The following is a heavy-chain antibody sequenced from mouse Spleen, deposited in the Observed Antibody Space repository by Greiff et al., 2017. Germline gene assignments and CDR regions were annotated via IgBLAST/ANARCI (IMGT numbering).Heavy chain of an antibody. D-gene: IGHD4-1*02. CDR3: ARLQLGLFDY. CDR2: INPSTGGT. V-gene: IGHV1-42*01. CDR1: GYSFTGYY. J-gene: IGHJ2*01. Sequence: VQLQQSGPELVKPGASVKISCKASGYSFTGYYMNWVKQSPEKSLEWIGEINPSTGGTTYNQKFKAKATLTVDKSSSAAYMQLSSLTSEDSAVYYCARLQLGLFDYWGQGTTLTVSS.